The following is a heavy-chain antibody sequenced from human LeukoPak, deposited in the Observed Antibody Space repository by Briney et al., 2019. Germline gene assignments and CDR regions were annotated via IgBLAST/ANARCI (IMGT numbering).Heavy chain of an antibody. CDR1: GFSIDDHH. V-gene: IGHV3-72*01. J-gene: IGHJ4*02. CDR3: VRVVTTRSGWYHFDN. D-gene: IGHD6-13*01. CDR2: SATTKPNSCTT. Sequence: GGSLRLSCAGAGFSIDDHHMDWVRQAPGTGLEWIGRSATTKPNSCTTQYAASVRGRFTISRDDSQNLLYLHLNSLKTEDTAVYHCVRVVTTRSGWYHFDNWGLGTLVSVSS.